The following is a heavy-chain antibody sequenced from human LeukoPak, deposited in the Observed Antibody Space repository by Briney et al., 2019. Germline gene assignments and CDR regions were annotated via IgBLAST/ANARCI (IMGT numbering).Heavy chain of an antibody. J-gene: IGHJ4*02. CDR3: TKSGSDWYEGEY. CDR1: GYTFRNYW. CDR2: INPDGSDK. Sequence: GGSLRLSCAASGYTFRNYWMTSLREAPGKGLEWVANINPDGSDKHYVGSVKGRFTISKDNAKNSLYLQMNSLRAEDTAVYYCTKSGSDWYEGEYWGQGALVTVSS. D-gene: IGHD6-19*01. V-gene: IGHV3-7*05.